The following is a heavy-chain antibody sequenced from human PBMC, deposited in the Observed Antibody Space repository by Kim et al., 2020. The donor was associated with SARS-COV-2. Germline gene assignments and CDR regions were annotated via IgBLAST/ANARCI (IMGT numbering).Heavy chain of an antibody. CDR3: ARRTRYCSGGSCYSYGMDV. J-gene: IGHJ6*02. V-gene: IGHV5-51*01. CDR1: GYSFTSYW. D-gene: IGHD2-15*01. Sequence: GESLKISCKGSGYSFTSYWIGWVRQMPGKGLEWMGIIYPGDSDTRYSPSFQGQVTISADKSISTAYLQWSSLKASDTAMYYCARRTRYCSGGSCYSYGMDVWGQGTTVTVSS. CDR2: IYPGDSDT.